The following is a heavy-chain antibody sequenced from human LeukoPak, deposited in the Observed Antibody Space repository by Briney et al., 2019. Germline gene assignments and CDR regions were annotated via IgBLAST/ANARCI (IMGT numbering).Heavy chain of an antibody. CDR2: IYYSGST. V-gene: IGHV4-59*01. D-gene: IGHD6-13*01. CDR1: GGSISSYY. CDR3: ARVGAAASKGIGWFDP. Sequence: PSETLSLTCTVSGGSISSYYWSWIRQPPGKGLEWIGYIYYSGSTNYNPSLKSRVTISVDTSKNQFSLKLSSVTAADTAVYYCARVGAAASKGIGWFDPWGQGTLVTVSS. J-gene: IGHJ5*02.